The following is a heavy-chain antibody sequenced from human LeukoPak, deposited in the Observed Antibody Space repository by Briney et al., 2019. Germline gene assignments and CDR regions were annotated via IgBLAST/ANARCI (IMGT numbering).Heavy chain of an antibody. V-gene: IGHV2-5*02. CDR1: RLSLRTSGVG. J-gene: IGHJ4*02. CDR3: AHRRVAAGGYFDY. D-gene: IGHD6-13*01. CDR2: FYWGDDK. Sequence: SGPTLVHPSRTLMPPCTFCRLSLRTSGVGVGWIRQPPVKALKWLALFYWGDDKLYSPSLKSRLTITKDTSKNQVVLTMTNMDPVDTATYYCAHRRVAAGGYFDYWGQGTLVTVSS.